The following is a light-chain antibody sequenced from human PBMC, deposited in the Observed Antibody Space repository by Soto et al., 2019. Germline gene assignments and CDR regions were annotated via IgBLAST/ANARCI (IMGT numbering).Light chain of an antibody. J-gene: IGKJ1*01. V-gene: IGKV3-20*01. CDR1: QSVSSSV. CDR2: GAS. Sequence: EIVLTQSPGTLSLSPGERATLSCRASQSVSSSVLAWYQQKPGQAPRPLIYGASSRATGIPDRFSGSGSGTDFTLTISRLEPEDFAVYYCQQYGSSPQTFGQGTKVEIK. CDR3: QQYGSSPQT.